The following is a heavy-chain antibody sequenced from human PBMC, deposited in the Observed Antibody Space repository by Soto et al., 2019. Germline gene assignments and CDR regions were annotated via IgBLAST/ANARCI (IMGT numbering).Heavy chain of an antibody. D-gene: IGHD6-19*01. CDR2: ISSGGDNT. CDR3: AKDFDSYGSGRYGMDV. CDR1: VFTFSIHA. J-gene: IGHJ6*02. Sequence: PGGSLRLSCAASVFTFSIHAMSRVRQAPGKGLEWVSVISSGGDNTYSEDAVGGRFTISRDNSKNTLYLRMNSLRAEDTAVYSCAKDFDSYGSGRYGMDVWGQGTTVTVS. V-gene: IGHV3-23*01.